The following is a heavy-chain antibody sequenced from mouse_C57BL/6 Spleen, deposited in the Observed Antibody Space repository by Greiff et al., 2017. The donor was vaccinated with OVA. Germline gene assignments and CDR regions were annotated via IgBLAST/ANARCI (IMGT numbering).Heavy chain of an antibody. Sequence: EVQLQQSGAELVRPGASVKLSCTASGFNITDDYMHWVKQRPEQGLEWIGWIDPENGDTEYASKFQGKATITADTSSNTAYLQLSSLTSEDTAVYYCTFYYYGSSPFDYWGQGTTLTVSS. J-gene: IGHJ2*01. CDR3: TFYYYGSSPFDY. V-gene: IGHV14-4*01. CDR1: GFNITDDY. D-gene: IGHD1-1*01. CDR2: IDPENGDT.